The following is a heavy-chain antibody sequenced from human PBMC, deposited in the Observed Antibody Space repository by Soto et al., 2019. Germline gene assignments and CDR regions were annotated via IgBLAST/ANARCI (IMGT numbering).Heavy chain of an antibody. CDR3: ARGRQLVPNYYYGMDV. D-gene: IGHD6-13*01. CDR1: GYTFTSYA. V-gene: IGHV1-3*01. J-gene: IGHJ6*02. CDR2: INDGNGNT. Sequence: QVQLVQSGAEVKKPGASVKVSCKASGYTFTSYAMHWVRQAPGQRLEWMGWINDGNGNTKYSQKFQGRVTITRDTSASTAYMELSSLRSEDTAVYYCARGRQLVPNYYYGMDVWGQGTTVTVSS.